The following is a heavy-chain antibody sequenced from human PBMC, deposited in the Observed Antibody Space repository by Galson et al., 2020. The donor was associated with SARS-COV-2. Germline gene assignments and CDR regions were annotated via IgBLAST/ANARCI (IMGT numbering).Heavy chain of an antibody. V-gene: IGHV3-33*01. J-gene: IGHJ5*02. CDR2: IWYDGSNK. CDR1: GFTFSSYG. CDR3: AREDRYCSSTSCARRTYNWFDP. Sequence: GGSLRLSCAASGFTFSSYGMHWVRQAPGKGLEWVAVIWYDGSNKYYADSVKGRFTISRDNSKNTLYLQMNSLRAEDTAVYYCAREDRYCSSTSCARRTYNWFDPWGQGTLVTVSS. D-gene: IGHD2-2*01.